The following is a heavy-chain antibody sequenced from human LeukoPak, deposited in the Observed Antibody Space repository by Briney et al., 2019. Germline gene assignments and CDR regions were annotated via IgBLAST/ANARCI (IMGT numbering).Heavy chain of an antibody. CDR3: ARGGRGYSYEIYYFDY. V-gene: IGHV4-4*07. D-gene: IGHD5-18*01. CDR1: GGSISSYY. J-gene: IGHJ4*02. Sequence: PSETLSLTCTVSGGSISSYYWSWIRQPAGKGLEWIGRIYTSGSTNYNPSLKSRVTMSVDTSKNQFSLKLSSVTAADTAVYYCARGGRGYSYEIYYFDYWGQGTLVTVSS. CDR2: IYTSGST.